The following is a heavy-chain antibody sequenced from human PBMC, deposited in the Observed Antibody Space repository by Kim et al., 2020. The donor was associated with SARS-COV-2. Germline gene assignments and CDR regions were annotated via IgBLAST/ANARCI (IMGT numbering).Heavy chain of an antibody. CDR1: GFTFSNEW. J-gene: IGHJ4*02. CDR2: IKSKTDGGTT. Sequence: GGSLRLSCAASGFTFSNEWMSWVRQAPGKGLEWVGRIKSKTDGGTTDYAAPVKGRFTISRDDSKNTLYLQMNSLKTEDTAVYYCTTAVEYYYGSGSYYKAGDYWGQGTLVTVSS. D-gene: IGHD3-10*01. V-gene: IGHV3-15*01. CDR3: TTAVEYYYGSGSYYKAGDY.